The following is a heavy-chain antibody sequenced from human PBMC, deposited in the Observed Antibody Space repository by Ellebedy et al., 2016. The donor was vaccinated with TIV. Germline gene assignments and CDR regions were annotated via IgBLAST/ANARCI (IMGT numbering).Heavy chain of an antibody. D-gene: IGHD6-19*01. CDR1: GVSVSSDNSY. Sequence: MPGGSLRLSCTASGVSVSSDNSYWTWIRQAPGKGLEWIGYIYSSGRSNYNPSLKSRFTISVDTSKQPFSRNLRSVTAADTAVYYCARGRGSGWPPVYYYGMDVWGQGTTVTVSS. J-gene: IGHJ6*02. CDR3: ARGRGSGWPPVYYYGMDV. CDR2: IYSSGRS. V-gene: IGHV4-61*01.